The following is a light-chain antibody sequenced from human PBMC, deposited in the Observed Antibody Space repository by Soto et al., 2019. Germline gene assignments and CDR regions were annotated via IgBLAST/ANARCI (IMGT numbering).Light chain of an antibody. CDR2: DAS. Sequence: DIQMTQSPSSLSASVGDRATITCRASQSISSYLNWYQQKPGKAPKLLIYDASNLKSGVPSRFSGSGSGTEFTLTISSLQPDDLATYYCQQYNRYSRTFGQGTTVDIK. J-gene: IGKJ1*01. CDR3: QQYNRYSRT. V-gene: IGKV1-5*01. CDR1: QSISSY.